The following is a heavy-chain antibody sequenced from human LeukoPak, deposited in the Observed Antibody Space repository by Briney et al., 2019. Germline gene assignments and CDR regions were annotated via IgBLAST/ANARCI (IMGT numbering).Heavy chain of an antibody. D-gene: IGHD6-6*01. CDR2: IYYSGST. CDR1: GGSISSSGYF. Sequence: SETLSLTCSVSGGSISSSGYFWGWIRQPPGKGLEWIGIIYYSGSTYYNPSLKSRVTISVDTSKNQFSLKLSSVTAADTAVYYCARGPLYSSSASYWFDPWGQGTLVTVSS. CDR3: ARGPLYSSSASYWFDP. J-gene: IGHJ5*02. V-gene: IGHV4-39*07.